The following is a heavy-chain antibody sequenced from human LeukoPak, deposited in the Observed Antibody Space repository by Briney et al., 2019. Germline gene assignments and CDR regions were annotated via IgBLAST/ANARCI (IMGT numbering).Heavy chain of an antibody. CDR1: GFTFSSYA. V-gene: IGHV3-23*01. CDR2: ISGSGGST. CDR3: ARVLWFGEFDAFDI. Sequence: GGSLRLSWAASGFTFSSYAMSWVRQAPGKGLEWVSAISGSGGSTYYADSVKGRFTISRDNSKNTLYLRMNSLRAEDTAVYYCARVLWFGEFDAFDIWGQGTMVTVSS. J-gene: IGHJ3*02. D-gene: IGHD3-10*01.